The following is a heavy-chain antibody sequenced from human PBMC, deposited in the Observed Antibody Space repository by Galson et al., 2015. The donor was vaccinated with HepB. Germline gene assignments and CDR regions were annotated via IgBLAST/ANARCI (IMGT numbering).Heavy chain of an antibody. D-gene: IGHD2-2*01. CDR2: IIPIFGTA. Sequence: SVKVSCKASGGTFSSYAISWVRQAPGQGLEWMGGIIPIFGTANYAQKLQGRVTMTTDTSTSTAYMELRSLRSDDAAVYYCARVRRSSVCSRTSCPRRFDPWGQGPLVTVSS. J-gene: IGHJ5*02. CDR3: ARVRRSSVCSRTSCPRRFDP. V-gene: IGHV1-69*05. CDR1: GGTFSSYA.